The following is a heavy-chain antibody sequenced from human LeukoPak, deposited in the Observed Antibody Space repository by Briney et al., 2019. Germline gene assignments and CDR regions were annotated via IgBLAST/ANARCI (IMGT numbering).Heavy chain of an antibody. CDR1: GFTFSSDA. V-gene: IGHV3-23*01. CDR3: AKAPVTSCRGAFCYPFDS. J-gene: IGHJ4*02. CDR2: TSSSDDGK. Sequence: GGSLRLSCAASGFTFSSDAMSWVRQAPGKGLEWVSATSSSDDGKYYADSVRGRFTISRDNSRNTMYLQMNSLRAEDAAEYYCAKAPVTSCRGAFCYPFDSWGQGTLVTVSS. D-gene: IGHD2-15*01.